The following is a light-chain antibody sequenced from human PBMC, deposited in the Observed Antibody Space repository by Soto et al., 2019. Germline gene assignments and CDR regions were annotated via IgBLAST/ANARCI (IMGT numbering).Light chain of an antibody. CDR3: QQRSNSSIT. V-gene: IGKV3-11*01. J-gene: IGKJ5*01. Sequence: EIVLTQSPATLSLSPGERATLSCRASQSVSSYLAWYQQKPGQAPRLLIYDASNRATGIPVRFSGSGSGTDFTLTISSLEPEDFAVYYCQQRSNSSITFGQGTRLEIK. CDR1: QSVSSY. CDR2: DAS.